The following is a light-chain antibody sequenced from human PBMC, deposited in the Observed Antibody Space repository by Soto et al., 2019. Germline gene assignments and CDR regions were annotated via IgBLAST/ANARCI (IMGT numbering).Light chain of an antibody. CDR1: SSDVGGYKY. J-gene: IGLJ2*01. CDR3: SSYAGSNNVL. V-gene: IGLV2-8*01. CDR2: EVS. Sequence: QSALTQPPSASGSPGQSVTISCTGTSSDVGGYKYVSWYQQHPGKAPKLMIHEVSRRPSGVPDRFSGSKSGNTASLTVSGLQAEDEADYYCSSYAGSNNVLFGGGTQLTVL.